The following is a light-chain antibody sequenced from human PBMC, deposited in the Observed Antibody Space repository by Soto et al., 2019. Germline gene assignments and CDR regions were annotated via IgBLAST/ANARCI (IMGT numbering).Light chain of an antibody. CDR1: QSVSSN. CDR3: QQYSNWPPWT. J-gene: IGKJ1*01. V-gene: IGKV3-15*01. Sequence: EIVMTQSPATLSVSPGERATLSCRASQSVSSNLAWFQQKPGQAPRLLIYGASTRATGIPARFSGSGYGTEFTRTISSLQSEYFAVYYCQQYSNWPPWTFGQGTKVEIK. CDR2: GAS.